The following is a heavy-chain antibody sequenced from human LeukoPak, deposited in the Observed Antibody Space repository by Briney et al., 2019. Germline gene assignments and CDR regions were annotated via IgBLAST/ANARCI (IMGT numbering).Heavy chain of an antibody. CDR2: INPTGGST. D-gene: IGHD6-6*01. CDR1: GYSFTNYY. Sequence: ASVKVSCNASGYSFTNYYMHWVRQAPGQGLEWMGIINPTGGSTTYAQKFRDRVTMTRDTSTSTVYMELSSLRSDDTAVYYCARTAARRFDYWGQGTLVTVSS. V-gene: IGHV1-46*01. J-gene: IGHJ4*02. CDR3: ARTAARRFDY.